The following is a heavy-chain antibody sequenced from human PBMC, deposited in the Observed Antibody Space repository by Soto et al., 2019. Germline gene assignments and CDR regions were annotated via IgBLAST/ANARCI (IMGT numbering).Heavy chain of an antibody. CDR2: ISGSGGST. Sequence: GGSLRLSCAASGFTFSSYAMSWVRQAPGKGLEWVSAISGSGGSTYYADSVKGRFTISRDNSKNTLYLQMNSLRAEDTAVYYCAKDTGEKQLVLLYYFDYWGQGNLVTVSS. CDR3: AKDTGEKQLVLLYYFDY. CDR1: GFTFSSYA. V-gene: IGHV3-23*01. D-gene: IGHD6-13*01. J-gene: IGHJ4*02.